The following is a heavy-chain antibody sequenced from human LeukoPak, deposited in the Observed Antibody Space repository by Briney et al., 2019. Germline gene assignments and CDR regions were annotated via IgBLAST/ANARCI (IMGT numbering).Heavy chain of an antibody. J-gene: IGHJ1*01. D-gene: IGHD3-22*01. CDR3: AKEEGYYYDSGGYYVEYFQH. Sequence: GGSLRLSCAASGFTFSSYWMSWVRQAPGKGLEWVSAISGSGGTTYYADSVKGRFTFSRDNSKNTLYLQMNSLRAEDTAVYYCAKEEGYYYDSGGYYVEYFQHWGQGTLVTVSS. CDR2: ISGSGGTT. CDR1: GFTFSSYW. V-gene: IGHV3-23*01.